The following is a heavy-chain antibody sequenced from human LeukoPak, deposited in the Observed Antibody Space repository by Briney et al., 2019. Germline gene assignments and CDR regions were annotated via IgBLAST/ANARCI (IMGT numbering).Heavy chain of an antibody. V-gene: IGHV4-39*07. CDR1: GGSISSSSYY. J-gene: IGHJ6*03. Sequence: SETLSLTCTVSGGSISSSSYYWGWIRQPPGKGLEWIGSIYYSGSTYYNPSLKSRVTISVDTSKNQFSLKLSSVTAADTAVYYCARDHSSASSTYYYYYMDVWGKGTTVTVSS. D-gene: IGHD1-26*01. CDR3: ARDHSSASSTYYYYYMDV. CDR2: IYYSGST.